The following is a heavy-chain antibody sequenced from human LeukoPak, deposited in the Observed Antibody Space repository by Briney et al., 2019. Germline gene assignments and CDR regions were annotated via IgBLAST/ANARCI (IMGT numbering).Heavy chain of an antibody. D-gene: IGHD1-7*01. CDR2: ISAYNGNT. J-gene: IGHJ6*02. CDR3: ARDRELESQEGGYYYGMDV. CDR1: GYTFTRYG. V-gene: IGHV1-18*01. Sequence: ASVKVSCKASGYTFTRYGISWVRQAPGLGLEWMGWISAYNGNTNYAQKLQGRVTMTRDTSTSTVYMELSSLRSEDTAVYYCARDRELESQEGGYYYGMDVWGQGTTVTVSS.